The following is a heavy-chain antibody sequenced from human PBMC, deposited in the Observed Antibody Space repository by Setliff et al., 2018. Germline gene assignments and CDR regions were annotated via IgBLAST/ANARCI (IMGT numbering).Heavy chain of an antibody. CDR2: IYTGGST. CDR3: ARDVWGAGTGWFDP. CDR1: GVSVSRHY. J-gene: IGHJ5*02. V-gene: IGHV4-4*08. Sequence: SEPLSLTCIVSGVSVSRHYWSWIRQPPGKTLEWIGYIYTGGSTTYNPSLKSRVTLSLDTSKNHLSLNLTSVTAADTAVYYCARDVWGAGTGWFDPWGLGILVTVSS. D-gene: IGHD1-1*01.